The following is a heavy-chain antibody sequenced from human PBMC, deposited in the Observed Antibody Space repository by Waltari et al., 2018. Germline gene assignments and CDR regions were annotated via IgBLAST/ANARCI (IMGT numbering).Heavy chain of an antibody. CDR3: ARGPRYCGTTSCYSPHY. D-gene: IGHD2-2*01. CDR2: IYSGGSI. V-gene: IGHV3-66*01. J-gene: IGHJ4*02. CDR1: GFTVTTNR. Sequence: EGQLGESGGGGVQPGGSLTLSCRASGFTVTTNRVSWVRQAPGKGLEGVSIIYSGGSIYYADSVKGRFGISRDNSKNTVYFQMDGLRVEDTAVYYCARGPRYCGTTSCYSPHYWGQGTLVTVSS.